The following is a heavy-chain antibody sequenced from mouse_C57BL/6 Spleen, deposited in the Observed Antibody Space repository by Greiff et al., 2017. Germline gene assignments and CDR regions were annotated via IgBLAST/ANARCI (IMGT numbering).Heavy chain of an antibody. Sequence: VQLQQPGTELVKPGASVKLSCRASGYTFTSYWMHWVKQRPGQGLEWIGNINPSNGGTNYNEKLKSKATLTVDKSSSTAYMQLSSLTSEDSAVYYCARPPVDYAMDYWGQGTSVTVSS. V-gene: IGHV1-53*01. J-gene: IGHJ4*01. CDR3: ARPPVDYAMDY. CDR2: INPSNGGT. CDR1: GYTFTSYW.